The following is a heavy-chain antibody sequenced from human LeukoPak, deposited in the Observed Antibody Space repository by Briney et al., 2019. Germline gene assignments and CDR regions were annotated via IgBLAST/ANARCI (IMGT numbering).Heavy chain of an antibody. Sequence: PGGSLRLSCAASGFTFSSYALSWVRQAPGKGLEWVSAISGSGGSTYYADSVKGRFTISRDNSKNTLYLQMNSLRAEDTAVYYCAKDQRGSYGPHYWGQGTLVTVSS. J-gene: IGHJ4*02. CDR1: GFTFSSYA. D-gene: IGHD1-26*01. CDR3: AKDQRGSYGPHY. CDR2: ISGSGGST. V-gene: IGHV3-23*01.